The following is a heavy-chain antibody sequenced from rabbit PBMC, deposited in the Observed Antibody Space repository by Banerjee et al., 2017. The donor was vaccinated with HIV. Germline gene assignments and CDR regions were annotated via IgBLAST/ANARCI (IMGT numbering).Heavy chain of an antibody. D-gene: IGHD6-1*01. Sequence: QEQLEESGGDLVKPEGSLTLTCTASGFSFSNKYVKSWVRQAPGKGLEWIACINTSSGNTVYATWAKGRFTISRTSSTTVALQMTSLTAADTATYFCAKTTYAGYAGYGYAGVFNLWGPGTLVTVS. V-gene: IGHV1S45*01. CDR3: AKTTYAGYAGYGYAGVFNL. CDR2: INTSSGNT. CDR1: GFSFSNKYV. J-gene: IGHJ4*01.